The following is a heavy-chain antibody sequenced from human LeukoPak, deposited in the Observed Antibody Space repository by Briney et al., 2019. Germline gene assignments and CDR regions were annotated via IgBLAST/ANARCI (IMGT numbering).Heavy chain of an antibody. D-gene: IGHD2-2*01. CDR1: GYTFTGYY. CDR2: INPNSGGT. J-gene: IGHJ4*02. CDR3: ARGLRYCSSTSCYGIDY. Sequence: GASVKVSCKASGYTFTGYYMHWVRQAPGQGLEWMGWINPNSGGTNYAQKFQGRVTMTRETSISTAYMELSRLRSDDTAVYYCARGLRYCSSTSCYGIDYWGQGTLVTVSS. V-gene: IGHV1-2*02.